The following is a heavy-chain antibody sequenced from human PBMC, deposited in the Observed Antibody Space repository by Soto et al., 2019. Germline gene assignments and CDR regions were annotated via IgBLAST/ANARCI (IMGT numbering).Heavy chain of an antibody. Sequence: ASVKVSCKASGGTFSSYAISWVRQAPGQGLEWMGGIIPIFGTANYAQKFQGRVTITADESTSTAYMELSSLRSEDTAVYYCARGKGRMTTVTPSYGMDVWGQGTTVTVSS. CDR3: ARGKGRMTTVTPSYGMDV. CDR1: GGTFSSYA. J-gene: IGHJ6*02. D-gene: IGHD4-17*01. CDR2: IIPIFGTA. V-gene: IGHV1-69*13.